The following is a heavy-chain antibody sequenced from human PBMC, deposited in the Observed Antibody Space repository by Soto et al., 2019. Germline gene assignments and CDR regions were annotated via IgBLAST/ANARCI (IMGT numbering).Heavy chain of an antibody. Sequence: ASVTVSCKASGYTFTGYYVHWVRQAPGQGLEWMGWINPNSGGTTYAQKFQGWVTMTRDTSISPAYMELSRLRSDETAVYYCARQVLEEYYYGMDVWGQGTTVTVSS. CDR2: INPNSGGT. V-gene: IGHV1-2*04. CDR3: ARQVLEEYYYGMDV. J-gene: IGHJ6*02. CDR1: GYTFTGYY. D-gene: IGHD1-1*01.